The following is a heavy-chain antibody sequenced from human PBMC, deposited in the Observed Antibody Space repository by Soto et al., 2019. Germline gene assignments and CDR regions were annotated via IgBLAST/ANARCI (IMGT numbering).Heavy chain of an antibody. CDR1: GFTFSDYA. J-gene: IGHJ4*02. CDR2: IWFDGATK. Sequence: LRLSCAASGFTFSDYAMHWVRQAPGKGLEWVASIWFDGATKYYADSVKGRFTISRDNSKNTVYLQMNSLRAEDSALYHCGRGGFSTNWRFDYWGQGTLVTVSS. CDR3: GRGGFSTNWRFDY. V-gene: IGHV3-33*01. D-gene: IGHD6-13*01.